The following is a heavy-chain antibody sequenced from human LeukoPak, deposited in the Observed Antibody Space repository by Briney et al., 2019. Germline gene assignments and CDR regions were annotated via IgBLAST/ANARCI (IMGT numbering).Heavy chain of an antibody. CDR2: IYHSGNT. D-gene: IGHD2-2*01. V-gene: IGHV4-38-2*02. Sequence: SETLSLTCTVSGDSITSDHYWTWIRQPPGKGLEWISYIYHSGNTYYNPALRSRVTMSVATSKNQFSLKLSSVTAADTAIYYCARVKMTAPGDAFDIWGQGTVVTVSS. CDR3: ARVKMTAPGDAFDI. J-gene: IGHJ3*02. CDR1: GDSITSDHY.